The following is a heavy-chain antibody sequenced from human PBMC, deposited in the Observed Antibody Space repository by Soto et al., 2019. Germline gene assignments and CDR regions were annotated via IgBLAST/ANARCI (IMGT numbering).Heavy chain of an antibody. CDR1: GGPISSYY. Sequence: SETLSLTCTVSGGPISSYYWSWIRQPPGKGLEWIGYIDYSGSTNYNPSLKSRVTISVDRSKNQFSLKLSSVTAADTAVYYCASRNKGYYYGMDVWGQGTTVTVSS. V-gene: IGHV4-59*01. J-gene: IGHJ6*02. CDR2: IDYSGST. CDR3: ASRNKGYYYGMDV.